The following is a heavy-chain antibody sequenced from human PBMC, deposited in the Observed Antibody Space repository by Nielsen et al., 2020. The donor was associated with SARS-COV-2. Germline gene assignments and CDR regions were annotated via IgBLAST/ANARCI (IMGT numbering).Heavy chain of an antibody. J-gene: IGHJ6*02. D-gene: IGHD5-24*01. CDR3: AKDEDRWV. V-gene: IGHV3-7*05. CDR2: MKEDGSET. Sequence: GESLKISCAASGFTFSGSAMHWVRQASGKGLGWVANMKEDGSETNYLDSVKGRFTISRDNAKNSLYLQMNSLRAEDTALYYCAKDEDRWVWGQGTTVTVSS. CDR1: GFTFSGSA.